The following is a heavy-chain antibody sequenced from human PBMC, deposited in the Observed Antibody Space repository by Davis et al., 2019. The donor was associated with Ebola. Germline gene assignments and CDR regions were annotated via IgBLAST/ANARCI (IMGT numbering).Heavy chain of an antibody. CDR2: IIPIFGTA. CDR1: GYTFTSYD. D-gene: IGHD3-9*01. V-gene: IGHV1-69*13. J-gene: IGHJ6*02. CDR3: ARFLDYDILTGYYRPAVDV. Sequence: SVKVSCKASGYTFTSYDINWVRQATGQGLEWMGGIIPIFGTANYAQKFQGRVTITADESTSTAYMELSSLRSEDTAVYYCARFLDYDILTGYYRPAVDVWGQGTTVTVSS.